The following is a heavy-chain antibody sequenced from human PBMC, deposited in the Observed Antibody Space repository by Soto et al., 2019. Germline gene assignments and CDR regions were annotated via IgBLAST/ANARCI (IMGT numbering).Heavy chain of an antibody. Sequence: ASVKVSCKASGYTFTSYGISWVRQAPGQGLEWMGWISAYNGNTNYAQKLQGRVTMTTDTSTSTAYMELRSLRSDDTAVYYCARLNDPLWGGELLSSLDAAFEIWGKGTMVTV. CDR1: GYTFTSYG. J-gene: IGHJ3*02. CDR2: ISAYNGNT. D-gene: IGHD3-10*01. V-gene: IGHV1-18*01. CDR3: ARLNDPLWGGELLSSLDAAFEI.